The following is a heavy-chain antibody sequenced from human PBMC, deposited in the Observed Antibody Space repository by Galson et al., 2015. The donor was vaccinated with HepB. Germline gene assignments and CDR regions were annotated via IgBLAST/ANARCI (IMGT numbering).Heavy chain of an antibody. CDR2: ISSSSSTI. D-gene: IGHD4-17*01. J-gene: IGHJ4*02. CDR1: GFTFSSYS. V-gene: IGHV3-48*01. CDR3: ARDATVTTPFYFDY. Sequence: SLRLSCAASGFTFSSYSMNWVRQAPGKGLEWVSYISSSSSTIYYADSVKGRFTISRDNAKNSLYLQMNSLRAEDTAVYYCARDATVTTPFYFDYWGQGTLVTVSS.